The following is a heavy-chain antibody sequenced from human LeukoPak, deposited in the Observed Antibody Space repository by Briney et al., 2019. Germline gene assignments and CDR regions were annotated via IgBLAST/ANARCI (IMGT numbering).Heavy chain of an antibody. CDR3: ARDAPPRNYYGSGSYLSY. CDR1: GGSISSRSYF. CDR2: IYYSGST. D-gene: IGHD3-10*01. V-gene: IGHV4-39*02. Sequence: PSETLSLTCTVSGGSISSRSYFWGWLRQSPGTGLEWIGNIYYSGSTHYNPSLKSRVTISVDTSKNQFSLKLSSVTAADTAVYYCARDAPPRNYYGSGSYLSYWGQGTLVTVSS. J-gene: IGHJ4*02.